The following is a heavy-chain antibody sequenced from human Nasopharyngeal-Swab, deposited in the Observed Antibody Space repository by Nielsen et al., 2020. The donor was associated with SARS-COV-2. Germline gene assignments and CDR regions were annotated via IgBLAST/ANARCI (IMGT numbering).Heavy chain of an antibody. J-gene: IGHJ5*02. CDR3: ARITYYYDSGGYYHGNWFDP. CDR1: GITFNNYA. D-gene: IGHD3-22*01. CDR2: LSAPGNP. V-gene: IGHV3-23*01. Sequence: GGSLRLSCAASGITFNNYAMSWVRQGPGKGLEWVSALSAPGNPYYADSVKGRFTFSRDNSKNTLYLQMNSLRAEDTAVYYCARITYYYDSGGYYHGNWFDPWGQGTLVTVSS.